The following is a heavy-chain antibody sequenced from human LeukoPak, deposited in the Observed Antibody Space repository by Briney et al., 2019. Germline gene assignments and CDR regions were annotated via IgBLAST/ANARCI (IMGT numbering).Heavy chain of an antibody. V-gene: IGHV1-8*01. Sequence: ASVKVSCKASGYTFTSYDINWVRQATGQGLEWMGWMNPNSGNTGYAQKFQGRVTMTRNTSISTAYMELSSLRSEDTAVYHCARGLGAWEGGAFDIWGQGTMVTVSS. D-gene: IGHD1-26*01. CDR3: ARGLGAWEGGAFDI. CDR1: GYTFTSYD. CDR2: MNPNSGNT. J-gene: IGHJ3*02.